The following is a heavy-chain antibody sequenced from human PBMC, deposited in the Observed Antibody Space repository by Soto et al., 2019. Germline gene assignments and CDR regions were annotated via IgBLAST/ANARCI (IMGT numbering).Heavy chain of an antibody. V-gene: IGHV3-30*18. CDR1: GFTFSSHG. CDR2: ISYDGSNK. Sequence: GGSLRLSCAASGFTFSSHGLHWVRQAPSRGLEWVAVISYDGSNKQYGDSVKGRFTISRDNSQNTLYLQMNSLRAEDTAVYYCLKDCGHQGYGQDVSAQRSNVTVSS. CDR3: LKDCGHQGYGQDV. D-gene: IGHD2-15*01. J-gene: IGHJ3*01.